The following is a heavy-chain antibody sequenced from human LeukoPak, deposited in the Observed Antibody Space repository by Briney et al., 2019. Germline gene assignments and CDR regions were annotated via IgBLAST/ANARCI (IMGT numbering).Heavy chain of an antibody. V-gene: IGHV3-21*01. CDR1: GFAFSTFT. CDR2: IGPRSSFI. Sequence: GSLRLSCGASGFAFSTFTVNWVRQAPGKGLEWVASIGPRSSFIYYADSVKGRFTISRDNAWKSVYLQVNSLSAEDTAVYFCATLPGPLFVWGQGTLVTVSS. J-gene: IGHJ4*02. D-gene: IGHD3-16*01. CDR3: ATLPGPLFV.